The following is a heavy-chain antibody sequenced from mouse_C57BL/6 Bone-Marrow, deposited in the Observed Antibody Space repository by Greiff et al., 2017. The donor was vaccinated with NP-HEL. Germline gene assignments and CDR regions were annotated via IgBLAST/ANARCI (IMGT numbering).Heavy chain of an antibody. CDR1: GFTFSSYA. V-gene: IGHV5-9-1*02. J-gene: IGHJ4*01. CDR3: TRDADLLWYYYAMDY. Sequence: EVQVMESGEGLVKPGGSLKLSCAASGFTFSSYAMSWVRQTPEKRLEWVAYISSGGDYIYYADTVKGRFTISRDNARNTLYLQMSSLKSEDTAMYYCTRDADLLWYYYAMDYWGQGTSVTVSS. CDR2: ISSGGDYI. D-gene: IGHD2-1*01.